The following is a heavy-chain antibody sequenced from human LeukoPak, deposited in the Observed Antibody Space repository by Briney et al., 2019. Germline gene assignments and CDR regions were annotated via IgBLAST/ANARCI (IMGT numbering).Heavy chain of an antibody. V-gene: IGHV1-2*02. D-gene: IGHD1-20*01. CDR1: GYTFTGYY. Sequence: GASVKVSCKASGYTFTGYYMHWVRQAPGQGLEWVGWINPNSGGTNYAQKFQGRVTMTRDTSISTAYMELSRLRSDDTAVYYCARAKYNWNDVGYFDYWGQGTLVTVSS. CDR3: ARAKYNWNDVGYFDY. CDR2: INPNSGGT. J-gene: IGHJ4*02.